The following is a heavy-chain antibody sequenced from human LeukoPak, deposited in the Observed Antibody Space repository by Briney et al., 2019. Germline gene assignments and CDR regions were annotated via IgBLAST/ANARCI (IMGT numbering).Heavy chain of an antibody. J-gene: IGHJ6*03. CDR1: GGTFSSYA. CDR2: IIPIFGTA. D-gene: IGHD3-10*01. V-gene: IGHV1-69*13. CDR3: ATYGSGSYRIAFYYYYMDV. Sequence: SVKVSCKASGGTFSSYAISRVRQAPGQGLEWMGGIIPIFGTANYAQKFQGRVTITADESTSTAYMELSSLRSEDTAVYYCATYGSGSYRIAFYYYYMDVWGKGTTVTISS.